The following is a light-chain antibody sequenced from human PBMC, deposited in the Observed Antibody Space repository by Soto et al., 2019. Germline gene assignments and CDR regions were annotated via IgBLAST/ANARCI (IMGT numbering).Light chain of an antibody. CDR1: QSVSSYY. J-gene: IGKJ1*01. V-gene: IGKV3-20*01. CDR2: AAS. Sequence: EIVMTHSPATLSVSPGERATLSCRASQSVSSYYLAWYQQKPGQAPRLLIYAASSRATGIPDRFSGGGSGTDFTLTISRLEPEDFAVYYCQQCGSSPWTFGQGTKVDIK. CDR3: QQCGSSPWT.